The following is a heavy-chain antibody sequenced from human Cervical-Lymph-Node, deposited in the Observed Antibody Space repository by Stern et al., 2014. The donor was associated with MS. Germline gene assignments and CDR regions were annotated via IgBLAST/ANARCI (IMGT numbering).Heavy chain of an antibody. CDR3: VKHLGGVGIYPFYYGMDV. V-gene: IGHV5-51*01. J-gene: IGHJ6*02. CDR2: IHPGDSDP. CDR1: GYNFNIFW. Sequence: EVQLVQSGTEVKKSGESLKISCKSSGYNFNIFWIGWVRQMPGKGLEWMGIIHPGDSDPKYSPSFQGQVPLPADKSTSTGYLQWSSLKAADTAMYYCVKHLGGVGIYPFYYGMDVWGQGTTVTVSS. D-gene: IGHD2-2*02.